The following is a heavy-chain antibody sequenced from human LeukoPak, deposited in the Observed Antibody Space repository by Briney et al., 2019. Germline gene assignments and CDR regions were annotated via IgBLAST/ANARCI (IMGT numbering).Heavy chain of an antibody. J-gene: IGHJ3*02. V-gene: IGHV4-59*01. CDR1: GDSINDYS. D-gene: IGHD3-10*01. Sequence: SETLSLTCTVSGDSINDYSWTWIRQPPGKGLEWIGSIYYSGSTNYNPSLKSRVTISVDTSKNQFSLNLSSVTPADAAVYYCARDIILVRGVIDAFDIWGQGTMVTVSS. CDR2: IYYSGST. CDR3: ARDIILVRGVIDAFDI.